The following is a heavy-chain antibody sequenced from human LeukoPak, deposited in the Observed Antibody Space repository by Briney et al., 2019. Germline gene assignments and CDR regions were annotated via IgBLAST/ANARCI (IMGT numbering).Heavy chain of an antibody. CDR3: TRETSSRYFDY. V-gene: IGHV1-8*01. J-gene: IGHJ4*02. Sequence: ASVKVSCKASGYTLTSYDINWVRQATGQGLEWMGWMNPNSGRTGYAQNFQGRITIARNTSISTAYMELSSLRSEDTAVYYCTRETSSRYFDYWGQGTLVTVSS. CDR2: MNPNSGRT. CDR1: GYTLTSYD.